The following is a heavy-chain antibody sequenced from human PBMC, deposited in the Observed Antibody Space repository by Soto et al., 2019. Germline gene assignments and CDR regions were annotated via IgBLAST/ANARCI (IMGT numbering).Heavy chain of an antibody. V-gene: IGHV4-34*12. CDR1: GGSFNDAF. D-gene: IGHD1-7*01. J-gene: IGHJ6*02. Sequence: QVHLQQWGAGLLKPSGTLSLTCAVSGGSFNDAFWSWVRQSPGRGLEWIGEVFHTGNTNYNPSLKSRVTLSVDTAKNQFSLRLTSVTAADSAVYYCARAPRELLAEGPLFLYYYYGLDVWGQGTTVTVS. CDR2: VFHTGNT. CDR3: ARAPRELLAEGPLFLYYYYGLDV.